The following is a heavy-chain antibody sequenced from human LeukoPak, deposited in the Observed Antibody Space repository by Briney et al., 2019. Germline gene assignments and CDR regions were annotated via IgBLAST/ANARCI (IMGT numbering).Heavy chain of an antibody. CDR3: ARVEDIVVVVAATPDY. CDR1: GFTFSSYS. J-gene: IGHJ4*02. Sequence: PGGSLRLSCAASGFTFSSYSMNWVRQAPGKGLEWVSSISSSSSYIYYADSVKGRFTISRDNAKNSLYLQMNSLRAEDTAVYYCARVEDIVVVVAATPDYWGQGTLVTVSS. CDR2: ISSSSSYI. D-gene: IGHD2-15*01. V-gene: IGHV3-21*01.